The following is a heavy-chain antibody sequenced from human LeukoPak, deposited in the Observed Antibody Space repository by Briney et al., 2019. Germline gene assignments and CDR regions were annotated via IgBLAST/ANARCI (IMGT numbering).Heavy chain of an antibody. CDR3: ARDHIVGATNFDS. J-gene: IGHJ4*02. CDR2: IKQDGSGK. CDR1: GFSFSSYW. V-gene: IGHV3-7*01. Sequence: GGSLRLSCAVSGFSFSSYWMSWVRQAPGKGLEWVANIKQDGSGKYYVDSGKGRFTISRDNAKNSLYLQMNSLRAEDTAVYYCARDHIVGATNFDSWGQGSLVTVSS. D-gene: IGHD1-26*01.